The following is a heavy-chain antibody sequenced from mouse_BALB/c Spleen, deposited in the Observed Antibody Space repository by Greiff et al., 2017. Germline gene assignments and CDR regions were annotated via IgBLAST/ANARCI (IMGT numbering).Heavy chain of an antibody. V-gene: IGHV5-6-5*01. CDR3: ARWLLEGYYYAMDY. D-gene: IGHD2-3*01. Sequence: EVHLVESGGGLVKPGGSLKLSCAASGFTFSSYAMSWVRQTPEKRLEWVASISSGGSTYYPDSVKGRFTISRDNARNILYLQMSSLRSEDTAMYYCARWLLEGYYYAMDYWGQGTSVTVSS. CDR1: GFTFSSYA. CDR2: ISSGGST. J-gene: IGHJ4*01.